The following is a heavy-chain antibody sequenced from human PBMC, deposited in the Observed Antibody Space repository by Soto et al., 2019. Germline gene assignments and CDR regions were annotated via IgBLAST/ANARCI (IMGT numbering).Heavy chain of an antibody. CDR3: AKDYTSGWFYFDY. D-gene: IGHD6-19*01. V-gene: IGHV3-23*01. CDR2: ISGRGDST. J-gene: IGHJ4*02. Sequence: LRLSCTASGFTFSYYAMSWVCQAPGKGLELVSAISGRGDSTYYADSVKGRFTISRDNSKNTLYLQMNSLRAEDTAVYYCAKDYTSGWFYFDYWGRGTLVTVSS. CDR1: GFTFSYYA.